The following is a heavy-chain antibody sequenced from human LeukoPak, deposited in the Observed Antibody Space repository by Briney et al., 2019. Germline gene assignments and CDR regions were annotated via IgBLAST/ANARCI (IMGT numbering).Heavy chain of an antibody. D-gene: IGHD5/OR15-5a*01. CDR2: IYYSGST. CDR1: GGSISSYY. J-gene: IGHJ4*02. CDR3: ARRSPLYDGTTYFDY. Sequence: SETLSLTCTVSGGSISSYYWSWIRQPPGKGLEWIGYIYYSGSTNYNPSLKSRVTISVDTSENQFSLKLSSVTAADTAVYYCARRSPLYDGTTYFDYWGQGTLVTVSS. V-gene: IGHV4-59*08.